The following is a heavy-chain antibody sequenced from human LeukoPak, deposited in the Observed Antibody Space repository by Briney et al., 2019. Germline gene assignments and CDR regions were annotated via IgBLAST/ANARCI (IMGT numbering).Heavy chain of an antibody. CDR2: ISGSGGST. J-gene: IGHJ6*02. CDR1: GFTFSSYA. V-gene: IGHV3-23*01. Sequence: PGGSLRLSCAASGFTFSSYAMSWVRQAPGKGLEWVSAISGSGGSTYYADSVKGRFTISRDNSKNTLYLQMNSLRAEDTAVYYCAKAAGERYSSSSGTYYYYYGMDVWGQGTTVTVSS. CDR3: AKAAGERYSSSSGTYYYYYGMDV. D-gene: IGHD6-6*01.